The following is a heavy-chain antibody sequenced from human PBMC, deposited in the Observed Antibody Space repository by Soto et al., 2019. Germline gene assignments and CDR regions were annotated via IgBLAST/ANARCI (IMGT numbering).Heavy chain of an antibody. J-gene: IGHJ6*03. Sequence: ASVKVSCKTSGDSLNDYYIHWVRQAPGQGLEWMGWINPNGGNTNYAQKLQGRVTMTTDTSTSTAYMELRSLRSDDTAVYYCARFPTVYNYYYYYMDVWGKGTTVTVSS. CDR2: INPNGGNT. CDR3: ARFPTVYNYYYYYMDV. CDR1: GDSLNDYY. D-gene: IGHD1-1*01. V-gene: IGHV1-18*04.